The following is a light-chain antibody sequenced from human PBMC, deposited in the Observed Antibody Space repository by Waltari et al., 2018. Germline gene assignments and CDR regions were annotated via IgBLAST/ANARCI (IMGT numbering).Light chain of an antibody. V-gene: IGKV4-1*01. CDR1: QSLLYKSNNNNY. CDR2: WAS. Sequence: DIVMTQSPDSLAVSLGERATINCTSSQSLLYKSNNNNYLAWYQQRPGQAPKLRIYWASTRESGVPDRFSGSGSGTDFTLTISSLQAEDVAIYFCQQYLSSLWTFGQGTKVEIK. CDR3: QQYLSSLWT. J-gene: IGKJ1*01.